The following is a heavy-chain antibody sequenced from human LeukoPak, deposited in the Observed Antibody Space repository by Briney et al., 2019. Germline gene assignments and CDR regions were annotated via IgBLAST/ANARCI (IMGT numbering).Heavy chain of an antibody. CDR3: TFERFGELGY. V-gene: IGHV3-73*01. D-gene: IGHD3-10*01. Sequence: GGSLRLSCAASGFTFSGSAMHWVRQASGKGLEWVGRIRSKANSYATAYAASVKGRFTISRDDSKNTAYLQMNSLETEDTAVYYCTFERFGELGYWGQGTLVTVSS. CDR2: IRSKANSYAT. CDR1: GFTFSGSA. J-gene: IGHJ4*02.